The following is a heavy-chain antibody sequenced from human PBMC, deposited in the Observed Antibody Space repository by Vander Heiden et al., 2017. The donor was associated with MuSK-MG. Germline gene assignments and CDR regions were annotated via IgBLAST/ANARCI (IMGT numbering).Heavy chain of an antibody. CDR2: IWYDGSNK. Sequence: QVQLVESGGGVVQPGRSLRLSGAASGFTFSSYGMYWVRQAPGKGLEWVAVIWYDGSNKYYADSVKGRFTISRDNSKNTLYLQMNSLRAEDTAVYYCAREAREVATGPYYYYMDVWGKGTTVTVSS. CDR3: AREAREVATGPYYYYMDV. D-gene: IGHD2-15*01. V-gene: IGHV3-33*01. J-gene: IGHJ6*03. CDR1: GFTFSSYG.